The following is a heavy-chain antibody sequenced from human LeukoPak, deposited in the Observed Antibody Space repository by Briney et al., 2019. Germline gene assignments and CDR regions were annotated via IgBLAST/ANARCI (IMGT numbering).Heavy chain of an antibody. J-gene: IGHJ4*02. CDR1: GFTFSSYA. CDR3: AKIDGELPKYSYGYIMPPVFDY. D-gene: IGHD5-18*01. V-gene: IGHV3-30*02. Sequence: PGRSLRLSCAASGFTFSSYAMHWVRQAPGKGLEWVAFIRYDGSNKYYADSVKGRFTISRDNSKNTLYLQMNSLRAEDTAVYYCAKIDGELPKYSYGYIMPPVFDYWGQGTLVTVSS. CDR2: IRYDGSNK.